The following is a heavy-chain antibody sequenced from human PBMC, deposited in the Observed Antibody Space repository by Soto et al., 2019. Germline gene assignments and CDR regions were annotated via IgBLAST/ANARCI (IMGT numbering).Heavy chain of an antibody. J-gene: IGHJ5*02. D-gene: IGHD3-22*01. CDR2: IYYSGST. Sequence: QLQLQESGPGLVKPSETLSLTCTVSGGSISSSSYYWGWIRQPPGKGLEWIGSIYYSGSTYYNPSLKSRVTIAVETSKNQFSLKLSSVTAAETAVYYCARQYYYDSSRFDPWGQGTLVTVSS. CDR1: GGSISSSSYY. CDR3: ARQYYYDSSRFDP. V-gene: IGHV4-39*01.